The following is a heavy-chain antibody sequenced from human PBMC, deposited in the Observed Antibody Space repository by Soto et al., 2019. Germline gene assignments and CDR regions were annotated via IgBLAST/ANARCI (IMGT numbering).Heavy chain of an antibody. D-gene: IGHD2-15*01. V-gene: IGHV4-34*01. Sequence: SETLSLTCAVYGGSFSGYYWSWIRQPPGKGLEWIGEINHSGSTNYNPSLKSRVTISVDTSKNQFSLKLSSVTAADTAVYYCANSCSGGSCHSSRLAPWGQGTLVTVSS. CDR3: ANSCSGGSCHSSRLAP. CDR2: INHSGST. CDR1: GGSFSGYY. J-gene: IGHJ5*02.